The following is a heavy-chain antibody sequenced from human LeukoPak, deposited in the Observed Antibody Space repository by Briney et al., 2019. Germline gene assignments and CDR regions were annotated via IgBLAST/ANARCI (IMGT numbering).Heavy chain of an antibody. J-gene: IGHJ6*04. CDR3: ARNYGSGSYYGPYGMDV. Sequence: GGSLTLSCAASGFTFSSYSMNWVRHAPGEGLEGVSCISRSSSYIYYAHSVKGRFTISRDNAKNSLYLQMNCLRGEDTAVYYCARNYGSGSYYGPYGMDVWGKGTTVTVSS. CDR2: ISRSSSYI. V-gene: IGHV3-21*01. D-gene: IGHD3-10*01. CDR1: GFTFSSYS.